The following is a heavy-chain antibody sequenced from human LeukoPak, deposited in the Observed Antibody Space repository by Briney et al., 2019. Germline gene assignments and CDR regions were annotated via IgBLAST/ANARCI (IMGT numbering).Heavy chain of an antibody. CDR3: ARGPHERSGYPDD. J-gene: IGHJ4*02. V-gene: IGHV1-18*01. CDR2: ISPYNGNT. D-gene: IGHD3-22*01. CDR1: GYTFNTYG. Sequence: GASVKVSCKPYGYTFNTYGITWVRQAPGQGLEWVGWISPYNGNTNYAQKFQGRVTMTTDTSTTTAYMELRSLRSDDTAVYYCARGPHERSGYPDDWGQGTLVTVSS.